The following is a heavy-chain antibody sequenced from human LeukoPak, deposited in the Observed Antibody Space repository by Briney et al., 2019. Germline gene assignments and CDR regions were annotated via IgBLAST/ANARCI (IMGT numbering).Heavy chain of an antibody. Sequence: SGGSLRLSCAASGFTFSDYYMSWTRQAPGKGLEWVSYISSSGSTIYYADSVKGRFTISRDNAKNSLYLQMNSLRAEDTAVYYCARGRRGYCSSTSCYPRGFDIWGQGTMVTVSS. V-gene: IGHV3-11*04. D-gene: IGHD2-2*01. J-gene: IGHJ3*02. CDR3: ARGRRGYCSSTSCYPRGFDI. CDR1: GFTFSDYY. CDR2: ISSSGSTI.